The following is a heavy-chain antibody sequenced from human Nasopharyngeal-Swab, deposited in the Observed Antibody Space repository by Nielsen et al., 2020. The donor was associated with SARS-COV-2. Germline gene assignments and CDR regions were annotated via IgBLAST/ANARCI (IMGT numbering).Heavy chain of an antibody. CDR3: AREHLAYCGGDCYSDYYYGMDV. J-gene: IGHJ6*02. D-gene: IGHD2-21*02. CDR2: ISSSGSIT. Sequence: GESLKISCAASGFSFSEYYMSWIRQAPGKGLEWISDISSSGSITHYADSMKGRFTISRDNAKNSLYLQMNSLRDEDTAVYYCAREHLAYCGGDCYSDYYYGMDVWGQGTTVTVSS. V-gene: IGHV3-11*04. CDR1: GFSFSEYY.